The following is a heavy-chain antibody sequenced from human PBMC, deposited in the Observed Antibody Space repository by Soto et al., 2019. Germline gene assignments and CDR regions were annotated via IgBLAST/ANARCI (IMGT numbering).Heavy chain of an antibody. CDR2: ISGSADGT. Sequence: EVKLLESGGGLAQPGGSLRLSCVGSGFTFDSYAISWVRQAPGERLQWIAAISGSADGTDYAHSVRGRFTISRDNAKRTGHLQVDSLRVEDTAVYFCAKDTVGGYSFWSGYYSDGLDVWGQGTLVTVS. V-gene: IGHV3-23*01. J-gene: IGHJ3*01. CDR1: GFTFDSYA. CDR3: AKDTVGGYSFWSGYYSDGLDV. D-gene: IGHD3-3*01.